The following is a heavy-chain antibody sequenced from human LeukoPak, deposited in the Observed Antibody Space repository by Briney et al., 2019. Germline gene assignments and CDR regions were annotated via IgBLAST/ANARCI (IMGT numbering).Heavy chain of an antibody. V-gene: IGHV3-21*01. D-gene: IGHD2-2*01. CDR3: ARGGCSSASCAFDY. J-gene: IGHJ4*02. CDR2: ISSSSSHI. Sequence: GGSLRLSCAASGFTFSSYSMKWVRQAPGKGMEWVSSISSSSSHIYYAASVKGRFTIPRDNAKNSLYLQMNSLRAEDTAVYYCARGGCSSASCAFDYWGQGTLATVSS. CDR1: GFTFSSYS.